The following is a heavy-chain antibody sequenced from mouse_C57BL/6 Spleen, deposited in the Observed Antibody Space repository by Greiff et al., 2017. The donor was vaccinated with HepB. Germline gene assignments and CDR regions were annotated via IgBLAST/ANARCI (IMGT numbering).Heavy chain of an antibody. Sequence: EVKLVESGGGLVKPGGSLKLSCAASGFTFSDYGMHWVRQAPEKGLEWVAYISSGSSTIYYADTVKGRFTISRDNAKNTLFLQMTSLRSEDTAMYYCASGDGSPFDYWGQGTTLTVSS. CDR1: GFTFSDYG. CDR2: ISSGSSTI. D-gene: IGHD1-1*01. V-gene: IGHV5-17*01. CDR3: ASGDGSPFDY. J-gene: IGHJ2*01.